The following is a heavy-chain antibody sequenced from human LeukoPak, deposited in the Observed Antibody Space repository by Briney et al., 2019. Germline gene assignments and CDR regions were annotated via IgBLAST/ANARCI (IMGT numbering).Heavy chain of an antibody. CDR2: MNPNSGNT. CDR3: ARGLGVVVPAAIGRTYYYMDV. CDR1: GYTFTSYD. D-gene: IGHD2-2*02. Sequence: ASVKVSCKASGYTFTSYDINWVRQATGQGLEWMGWMNPNSGNTGYAQKFQGRVTITRNTSISTAYMELSSLRSEDTAVYYCARGLGVVVPAAIGRTYYYMDVWGKGTTVTVSS. J-gene: IGHJ6*03. V-gene: IGHV1-8*03.